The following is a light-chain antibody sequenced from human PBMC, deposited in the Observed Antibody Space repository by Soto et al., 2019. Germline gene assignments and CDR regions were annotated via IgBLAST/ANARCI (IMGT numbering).Light chain of an antibody. Sequence: EIILKQSPGTLSLSPGERASLSCTVSQSVRSSYLALYQQKPGQAPMLLIYRATSRATGIPYRFSGSGSGTDFTPTISRLEPEDFAMYYCQQYGSSPSTSGQGTNV. CDR2: RAT. CDR3: QQYGSSPST. CDR1: QSVRSSY. V-gene: IGKV3-20*01. J-gene: IGKJ1*01.